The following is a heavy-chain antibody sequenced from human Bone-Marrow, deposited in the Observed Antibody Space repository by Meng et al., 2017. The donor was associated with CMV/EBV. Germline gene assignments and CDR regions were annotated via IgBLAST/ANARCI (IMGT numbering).Heavy chain of an antibody. CDR2: ITIFGSHI. CDR3: ARDSGTDDAFDV. J-gene: IGHJ3*01. CDR1: GFSFSDYS. Sequence: GGSLRLSCVASGFSFSDYSMNWVRQAPGKGLEWVSSITIFGSHIYYADSVKGRFTISRDNAKKSLYLQMHSLRAEDTAVYYCARDSGTDDAFDVWGQGKMVYVAS. V-gene: IGHV3-21*01. D-gene: IGHD1-1*01.